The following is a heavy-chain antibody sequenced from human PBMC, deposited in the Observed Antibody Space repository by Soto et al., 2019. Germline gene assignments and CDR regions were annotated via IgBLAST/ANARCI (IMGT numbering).Heavy chain of an antibody. Sequence: QVQLVESGGGLVKPGGSLRLSCAASGFTFSDYYMSWIRQAPGKGLEWVSYISSSSSYTNYADSVKGRFTISRDNAKNSLYLQMNSLRAEDTAVYYCARERGEDGDYSWFDPWGQGTLVTVSS. D-gene: IGHD4-17*01. CDR1: GFTFSDYY. CDR2: ISSSSSYT. J-gene: IGHJ5*02. V-gene: IGHV3-11*06. CDR3: ARERGEDGDYSWFDP.